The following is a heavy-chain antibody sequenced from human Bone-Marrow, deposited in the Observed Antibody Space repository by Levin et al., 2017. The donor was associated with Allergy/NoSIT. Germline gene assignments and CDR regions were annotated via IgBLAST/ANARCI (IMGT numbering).Heavy chain of an antibody. CDR1: GFTFRTYA. CDR3: ASGGGWNNHGYALDC. D-gene: IGHD1/OR15-1a*01. Sequence: GGSLRLSCVVSGFTFRTYAMHWVRQTPGKGLEWVAVISYDGANKDYADSVKGRFTVSRDNSKKTLDLQMNSLRAEDTAVYYGASGGGWNNHGYALDCWGQGPLVTVSS. J-gene: IGHJ4*02. V-gene: IGHV3-30*04. CDR2: ISYDGANK.